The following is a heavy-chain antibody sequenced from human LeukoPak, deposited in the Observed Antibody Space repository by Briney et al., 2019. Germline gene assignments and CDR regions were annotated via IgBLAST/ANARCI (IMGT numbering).Heavy chain of an antibody. CDR2: ISYNSRSI. Sequence: PGGSLRLSCAASGFIFSTYEMNWVRQAPGKGLEWLSYISYNSRSIYYADSVKGRFTISRDNAKNSLYLQMNSLRAEDTALYYCAKGWFGELLLAYFDYWGQGTLVTVSS. D-gene: IGHD3-10*01. CDR1: GFIFSTYE. V-gene: IGHV3-48*03. J-gene: IGHJ4*02. CDR3: AKGWFGELLLAYFDY.